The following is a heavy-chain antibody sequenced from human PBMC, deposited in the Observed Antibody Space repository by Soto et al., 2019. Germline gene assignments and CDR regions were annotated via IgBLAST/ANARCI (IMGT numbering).Heavy chain of an antibody. CDR1: GFTFSDYS. Sequence: GGSLRLSCAASGFTFSDYSMNWIRQAPGKGLEWVANMKEDGSEKYYLDSVKGRFTISRDNTRNSVYLQMTSLRAEDTAVYYCARDVYYGGDSDFWGQGVLVTVSS. CDR2: MKEDGSEK. CDR3: ARDVYYGGDSDF. V-gene: IGHV3-7*01. D-gene: IGHD2-21*02. J-gene: IGHJ4*02.